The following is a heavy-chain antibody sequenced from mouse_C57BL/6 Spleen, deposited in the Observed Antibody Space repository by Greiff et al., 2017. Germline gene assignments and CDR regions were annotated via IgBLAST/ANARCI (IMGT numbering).Heavy chain of an antibody. CDR3: ARLYAMDY. CDR2: IRNKANGYTT. Sequence: EVQLVESGGGLVQPGGSLSLSCAASGFTFTDYYLSWVRQPPGKALEWLGFIRNKANGYTTEYSASVKGRFTISRDNSKSILYLQMNALRAEDSATYYCARLYAMDYWGQGTSVTVSS. V-gene: IGHV7-3*01. J-gene: IGHJ4*01. CDR1: GFTFTDYY.